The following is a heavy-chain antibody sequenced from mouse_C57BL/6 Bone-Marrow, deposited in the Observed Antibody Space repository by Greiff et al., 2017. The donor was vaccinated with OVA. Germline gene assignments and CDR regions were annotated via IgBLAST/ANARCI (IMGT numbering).Heavy chain of an antibody. Sequence: VQLQQPGAELVKPGASVKLSCKASGYTFTSYWMQWVKQRPGQGLEWIGEIDPSDSYTNYNQKFKGKATLTVDTSSSTAYMQLSSLTSEDAAVYYCERAVFAYGGQGTGVTVTA. CDR1: GYTFTSYW. J-gene: IGHJ3*01. CDR2: IDPSDSYT. CDR3: ERAVFAY. V-gene: IGHV1-50*01.